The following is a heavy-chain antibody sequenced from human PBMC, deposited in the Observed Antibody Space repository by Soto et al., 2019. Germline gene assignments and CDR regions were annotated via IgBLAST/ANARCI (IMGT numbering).Heavy chain of an antibody. CDR1: GGSISSSSYY. CDR2: IYYSGST. CDR3: ARQGAKSRVRGVINWFDP. V-gene: IGHV4-39*01. J-gene: IGHJ5*02. D-gene: IGHD3-10*01. Sequence: SETLSLTCTVSGGSISSSSYYWGWIRQPPGKGLEWIGSIYYSGSTYYNPSLKSRVTISVDTSKNQFSLRLSSVTAADTAVYYCARQGAKSRVRGVINWFDPWGQGTLVTVSS.